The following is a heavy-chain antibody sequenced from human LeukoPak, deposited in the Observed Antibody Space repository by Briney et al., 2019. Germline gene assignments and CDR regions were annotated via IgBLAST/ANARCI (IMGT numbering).Heavy chain of an antibody. J-gene: IGHJ4*02. Sequence: ASVKVSCKASGYTFTGYYMHWVRQAPGQGLEWMGWINPSSGGTSYAQKFQGRVTMTRDMSTSTVYMELSSLRSEDTAVYYCARDAYYYGSGSNDYWGQGTLVTVSS. CDR3: ARDAYYYGSGSNDY. CDR2: INPSSGGT. CDR1: GYTFTGYY. V-gene: IGHV1-46*01. D-gene: IGHD3-10*01.